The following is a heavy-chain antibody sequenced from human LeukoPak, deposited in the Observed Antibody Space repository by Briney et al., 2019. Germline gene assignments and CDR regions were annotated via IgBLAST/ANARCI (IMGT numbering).Heavy chain of an antibody. D-gene: IGHD3-22*01. CDR1: GGSISSYF. CDR2: IYYSGST. Sequence: SETLSLTCTVSGGSISSYFWSWIRQPPGKGLEWIGYIYYSGSTNYNPSLKSRVTISVDTSKNQFSLKLSSVTAADTAVYYCARSDYYDSSGYYDYWGQGTLVTVSS. CDR3: ARSDYYDSSGYYDY. J-gene: IGHJ4*02. V-gene: IGHV4-59*01.